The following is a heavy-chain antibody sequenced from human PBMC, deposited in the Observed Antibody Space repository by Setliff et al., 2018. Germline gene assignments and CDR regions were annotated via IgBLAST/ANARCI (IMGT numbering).Heavy chain of an antibody. V-gene: IGHV4-59*01. CDR2: IYYRGST. CDR3: AAVGTAAGGGWFDP. J-gene: IGHJ5*02. Sequence: PSETLSLTCTVSGGSIRDYYWNWIRQSPGKVLEWIGYIYYRGSTNYNSSLKSRVTISIDMSKNQFSLKLSSATAADTAVYFCAAVGTAAGGGWFDPWGRGTLVTVSS. CDR1: GGSIRDYY. D-gene: IGHD2-15*01.